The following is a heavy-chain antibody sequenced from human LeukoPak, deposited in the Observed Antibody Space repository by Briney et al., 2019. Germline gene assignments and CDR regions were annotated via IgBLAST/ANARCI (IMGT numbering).Heavy chain of an antibody. J-gene: IGHJ4*02. Sequence: GESLKISCKGSGYNFANYWIGWVRQMPGKGLEWMGIIYPDDSDTRYNPSLQGQVTISADKSISTAYLQWSSLKASDTAIYYCARHPGGDNSKVYIDYWGQGTLVTVSS. CDR1: GYNFANYW. V-gene: IGHV5-51*01. D-gene: IGHD1-1*01. CDR3: ARHPGGDNSKVYIDY. CDR2: IYPDDSDT.